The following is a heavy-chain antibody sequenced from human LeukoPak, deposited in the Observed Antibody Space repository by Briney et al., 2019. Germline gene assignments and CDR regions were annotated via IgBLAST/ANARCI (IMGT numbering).Heavy chain of an antibody. CDR1: GFTVSSSY. CDR3: ARDPRGYYYDSSGYYRSDAFDI. V-gene: IGHV3-53*01. J-gene: IGHJ3*02. CDR2: IYSGGTT. Sequence: GGSLRLSCAASGFTVSSSYMSWVRQAPGKGLEWVSVIYSGGTTYYADSVKGRFTISRDNSKNTLYLQMNSLRAEDTAVYYCARDPRGYYYDSSGYYRSDAFDIWGQGTMVTVSS. D-gene: IGHD3-22*01.